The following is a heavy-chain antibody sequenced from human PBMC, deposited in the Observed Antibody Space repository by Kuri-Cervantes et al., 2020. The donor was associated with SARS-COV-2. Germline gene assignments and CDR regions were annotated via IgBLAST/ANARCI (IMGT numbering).Heavy chain of an antibody. CDR3: ARERGLSTIFGVVIIGGGAFDI. Sequence: ASLKVSCNASGYTFTSYAMHWVRQAPGQRLEWMGWINAGNGNTKYSQKFQGRVTITRDTSASTAYMELSSLRSEDTAVYYCARERGLSTIFGVVIIGGGAFDIWGQGTMVTVSS. J-gene: IGHJ3*02. D-gene: IGHD3-3*01. CDR1: GYTFTSYA. CDR2: INAGNGNT. V-gene: IGHV1-3*01.